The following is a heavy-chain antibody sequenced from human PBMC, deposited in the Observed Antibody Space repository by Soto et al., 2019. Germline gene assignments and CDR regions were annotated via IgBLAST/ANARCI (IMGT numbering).Heavy chain of an antibody. J-gene: IGHJ5*02. V-gene: IGHV4-59*02. CDR3: GIDVHPVFTHYIEP. CDR2: TSYTGNT. Sequence: SETLSLTCFVSGGSVTYHHWSWFRQFPGRGLEWIAYTSYTGNTNYNPSLQSRVTISLDTSKNQLSLKLTSMTAADTAVYYCGIDVHPVFTHYIEPWGKAIVVSV. CDR1: GGSVTYHH. D-gene: IGHD4-4*01.